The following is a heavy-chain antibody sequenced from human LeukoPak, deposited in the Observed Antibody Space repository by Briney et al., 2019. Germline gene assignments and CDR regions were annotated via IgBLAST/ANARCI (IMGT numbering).Heavy chain of an antibody. CDR1: GYSFTGYY. CDR3: ARGGLRVMVYRLYYMDV. J-gene: IGHJ6*03. Sequence: ASVTVSFKASGYSFTGYYMHWLRQAPGQGLEWMGWINPNSGDTKYAQKFQGRVTMTRDTSISTAYMELTRLRSDDTAVYYCARGGLRVMVYRLYYMDVWGKGTTVTVSS. CDR2: INPNSGDT. V-gene: IGHV1-2*02. D-gene: IGHD2-8*01.